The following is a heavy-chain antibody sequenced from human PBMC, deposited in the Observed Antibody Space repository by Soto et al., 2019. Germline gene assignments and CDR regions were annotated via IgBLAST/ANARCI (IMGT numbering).Heavy chain of an antibody. CDR2: ISYDGSNK. D-gene: IGHD2-2*01. V-gene: IGHV3-30*18. Sequence: PGKGLEWVAVISYDGSNKYYADYVKGRFNISRDNYKNTLYLQMNSLRAEDTAVFFFAEEDGIRAVRSVSAFLLNRSSDL. J-gene: IGHJ2*01. CDR3: AEEDGIRAVRSVSAFLLNRSSDL.